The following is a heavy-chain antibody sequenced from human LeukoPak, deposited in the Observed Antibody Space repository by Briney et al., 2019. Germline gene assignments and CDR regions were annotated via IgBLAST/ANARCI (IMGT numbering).Heavy chain of an antibody. J-gene: IGHJ3*02. Sequence: PSETLSLTCAVSGGSISSSNWWSWVRQPPGKGLEWIGEIYHSGSTNYNPSLKSRVTISVGKSKNQFSLKLSSVTAADTAVYYCARVGAMVDAFDIWGQGTMVTVSS. CDR1: GGSISSSNW. D-gene: IGHD5-18*01. CDR2: IYHSGST. V-gene: IGHV4-4*02. CDR3: ARVGAMVDAFDI.